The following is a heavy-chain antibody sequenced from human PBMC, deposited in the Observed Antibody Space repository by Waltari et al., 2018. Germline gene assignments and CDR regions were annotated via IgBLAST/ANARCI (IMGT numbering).Heavy chain of an antibody. CDR2: IDSGGST. D-gene: IGHD1-26*01. CDR3: AKVDAGATGYYYYYMDV. CDR1: GFTFSSYA. V-gene: IGHV3-23*03. J-gene: IGHJ6*03. Sequence: EVQLLESGGGLVQPGGSLRLSCAASGFTFSSYAMSWVRQAPGKGLEWVSVIDSGGSTYYADSVKGRFTISRDNSKNTLYLQMNSLRAEDTAVYYCAKVDAGATGYYYYYMDVWGKGTTVTVSS.